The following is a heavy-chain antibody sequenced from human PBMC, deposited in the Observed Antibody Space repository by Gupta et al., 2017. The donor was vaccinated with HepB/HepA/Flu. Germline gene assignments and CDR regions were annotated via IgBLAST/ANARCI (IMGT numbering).Heavy chain of an antibody. CDR1: GFTFRNFG. V-gene: IGHV3-7*01. J-gene: IGHJ4*02. CDR2: VNLDGREK. D-gene: IGHD6-13*01. CDR3: TRGIGAAD. Sequence: EVQLVESGGGLVQPGGSLGLSCEASGFTFRNFGMSWVRQAPGKGLEWVAHVNLDGREKKYLWSVKGRFTISRDYAKESVYLHMSSLRVDDTAVYYCTRGIGAADWGQGTPVTVSS.